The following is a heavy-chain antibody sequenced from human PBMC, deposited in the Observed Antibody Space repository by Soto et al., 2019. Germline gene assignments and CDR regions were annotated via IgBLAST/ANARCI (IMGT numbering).Heavy chain of an antibody. D-gene: IGHD2-2*01. V-gene: IGHV4-59*01. J-gene: IGHJ4*02. CDR3: ARVGYCSSTPCWPIGYFEY. Sequence: SETLSLTCTVSGDSISSFYWTWIRQPPGKGLEWVGYIFSSGSTNYNPSLKSRVTISVDTSENQFSLKLTSVTAAGTAVYYCARVGYCSSTPCWPIGYFEYWGQGTLVTVSS. CDR2: IFSSGST. CDR1: GDSISSFY.